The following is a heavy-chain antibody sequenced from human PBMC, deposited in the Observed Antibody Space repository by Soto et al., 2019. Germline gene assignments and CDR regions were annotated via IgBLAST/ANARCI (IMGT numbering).Heavy chain of an antibody. D-gene: IGHD4-4*01. CDR2: IIPIFGTA. CDR1: GGTFSSYA. J-gene: IGHJ4*02. Sequence: SVKVSCKASGGTFSSYAISWVRQAPGQGLEWMGGIIPIFGTANYAQKFQGRVTITADESTSTAYMELSSLGSEDTAVYYCARARHDYSNYIPFDYWGQGTLVTVSS. CDR3: ARARHDYSNYIPFDY. V-gene: IGHV1-69*13.